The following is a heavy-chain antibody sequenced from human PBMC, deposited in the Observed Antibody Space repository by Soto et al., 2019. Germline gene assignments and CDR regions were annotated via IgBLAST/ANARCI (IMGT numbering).Heavy chain of an antibody. CDR2: INSDGSST. CDR1: GFTFSSYW. Sequence: PGVSLRLSCAASGFTFSSYWMHWVRQAPGKGLVWVSRINSDGSSTSYADSVKGRFTISRDNAKNTLYLQMNSLRAEDTAVYYCASLRLYGSVVDIWGQGTMVTVSS. J-gene: IGHJ3*02. V-gene: IGHV3-74*01. CDR3: ASLRLYGSVVDI. D-gene: IGHD3-10*01.